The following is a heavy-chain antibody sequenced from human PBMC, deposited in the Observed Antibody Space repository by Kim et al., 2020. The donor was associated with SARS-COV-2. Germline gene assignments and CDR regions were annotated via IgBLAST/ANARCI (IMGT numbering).Heavy chain of an antibody. Sequence: GGSLRLSCAASGFTFSSYSMNWVRQAPGKGLEWVSSISSSSSYIYYADSVKGRFTISRDNAKNSLYLQMNSLRAEDTAVYYCARYCSSTSCYHYYMDVWGKGTTVTVSS. CDR1: GFTFSSYS. CDR3: ARYCSSTSCYHYYMDV. D-gene: IGHD2-2*01. CDR2: ISSSSSYI. J-gene: IGHJ6*03. V-gene: IGHV3-21*01.